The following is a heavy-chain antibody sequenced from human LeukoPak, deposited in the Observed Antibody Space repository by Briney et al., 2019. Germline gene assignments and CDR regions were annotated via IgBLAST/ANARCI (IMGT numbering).Heavy chain of an antibody. V-gene: IGHV3-21*01. Sequence: GGSLRLSCAASGFTFISYSMNRVRHAPGKGLEWVSSISSSSSYIYYADSVKGRFTISRDNAKNSLYLQMNSLRAEDTAVYYCARDHSGGLDYWGQGTLVTVSS. J-gene: IGHJ4*02. CDR3: ARDHSGGLDY. D-gene: IGHD2-8*02. CDR2: ISSSSSYI. CDR1: GFTFISYS.